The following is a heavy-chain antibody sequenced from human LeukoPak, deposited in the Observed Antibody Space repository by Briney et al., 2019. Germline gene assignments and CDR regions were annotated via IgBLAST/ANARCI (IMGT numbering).Heavy chain of an antibody. J-gene: IGHJ5*02. CDR3: AKGSGRDGGP. D-gene: IGHD5-24*01. V-gene: IGHV3-11*04. CDR2: ISGSGGDI. CDR1: GFTFSDSY. Sequence: GGSLRLSCAASGFTFSDSYMSWIRQAPGKGLEWLSYISGSGGDIAYRDSVKGRMTISRDNAKNSLSLQMKSLTGEDTAVYFCAKGSGRDGGPWGQGTLVTVSS.